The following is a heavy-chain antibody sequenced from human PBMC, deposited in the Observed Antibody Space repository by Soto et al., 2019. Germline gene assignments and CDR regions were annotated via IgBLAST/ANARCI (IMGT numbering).Heavy chain of an antibody. D-gene: IGHD3-3*01. CDR3: ARALGIFGEGGNYFDY. CDR2: ISSSGSTI. V-gene: IGHV3-48*03. J-gene: IGHJ4*02. CDR1: GFTFSSYE. Sequence: GRSLRLSCAASGFTFSSYEMNWVRQAPGKGLEWVSYISSSGSTIYYADSVKGLFTISRDNAKNSLYLQMNSLRAEDTAVYYCARALGIFGEGGNYFDYWGQGTLVTVSS.